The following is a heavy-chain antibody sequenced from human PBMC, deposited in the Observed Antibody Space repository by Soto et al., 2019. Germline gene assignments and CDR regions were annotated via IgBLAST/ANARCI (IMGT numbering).Heavy chain of an antibody. CDR1: GFTFSSYW. J-gene: IGHJ1*01. CDR2: ISTDASST. Sequence: EVQLVESGGGLVQPGASLRLSCAASGFTFSSYWMHWVRQAPGKGLVWVSSISTDASSTSYADPVKGRFTISRDNAKNTLYLQMNSVRAEDTAVYYCARLPNKSPQNWGQGTLVIVSP. V-gene: IGHV3-74*01. CDR3: ARLPNKSPQN.